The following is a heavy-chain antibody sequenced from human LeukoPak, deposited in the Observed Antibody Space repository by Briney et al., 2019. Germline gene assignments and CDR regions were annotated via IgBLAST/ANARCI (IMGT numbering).Heavy chain of an antibody. CDR2: LYYSGST. CDR1: GGSISSYY. J-gene: IGHJ6*03. Sequence: SETLSLTCTVSGGSISSYYWSWLRQPPGEGLEWIGYLYYSGSTNYNPSLKGRVPISVETSKTQFSLKLSSVTAADTAVYYCARGQYYDFWSGYLGHYYMDVWGKGTTVTVSS. D-gene: IGHD3-3*01. V-gene: IGHV4-59*01. CDR3: ARGQYYDFWSGYLGHYYMDV.